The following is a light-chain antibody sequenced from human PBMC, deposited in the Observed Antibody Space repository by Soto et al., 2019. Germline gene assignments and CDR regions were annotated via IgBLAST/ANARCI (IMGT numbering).Light chain of an antibody. CDR1: SSNIGSNT. CDR3: AAWDDSLKGV. V-gene: IGLV1-44*01. J-gene: IGLJ2*01. Sequence: QSALTQPPSASGTPGQRVTISCSGSSSNIGSNTVNWYQQLPGTAPKLLIYSNNQRPSGVPDRFSGSKSGTSASLAISGLQSEEEADYYCAAWDDSLKGVFGGGTKLTVL. CDR2: SNN.